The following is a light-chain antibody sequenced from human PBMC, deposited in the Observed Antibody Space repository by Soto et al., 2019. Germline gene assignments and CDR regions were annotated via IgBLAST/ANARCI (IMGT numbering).Light chain of an antibody. CDR3: QQFSSYPLN. CDR2: DAS. Sequence: EIVMTQSPATLSVSPVERATLSFMSSQSVPSNLAWYQQTPGQAPRLLIYDASSRATGIPDRFSGGGSGTDFTLTISRLEPEDFAVYYCQQFSSYPLNCGGGTKGDIK. CDR1: QSVPSN. J-gene: IGKJ4*01. V-gene: IGKV3-20*01.